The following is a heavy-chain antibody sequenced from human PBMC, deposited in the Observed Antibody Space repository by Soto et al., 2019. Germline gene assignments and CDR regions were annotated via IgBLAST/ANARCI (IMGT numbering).Heavy chain of an antibody. CDR3: ARDRSSSFWGLLPKLDAIDI. D-gene: IGHD3-22*01. CDR2: ISYDGSNK. CDR1: GFTFSNYA. J-gene: IGHJ3*02. Sequence: QVQLVESGGGVVQPGRSLRLSCAASGFTFSNYAMHWVRQAPGKGLEWVAVISYDGSNKYYADSVKGRFTISRDNSKNTLYLKMNSLRAEDTAVYYCARDRSSSFWGLLPKLDAIDIWGQGTMVTVSS. V-gene: IGHV3-30-3*01.